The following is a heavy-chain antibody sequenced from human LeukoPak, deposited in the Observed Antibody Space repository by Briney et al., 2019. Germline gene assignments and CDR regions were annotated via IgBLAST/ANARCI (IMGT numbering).Heavy chain of an antibody. CDR3: AKRGVVIRVILVGFHKEAYYFDS. J-gene: IGHJ4*02. V-gene: IGHV3-30*04. CDR2: ISYDGSNK. Sequence: GGSLRLSCAASGFTFSSYAMHWVRQAPGKGLEWVAIISYDGSNKYYADSVKGRFTISRDNSKNTLYLQMNSLRAEDTAVYFCAKRGVVIRVILVGFHKEAYYFDSWGQGALVTVSS. D-gene: IGHD3-22*01. CDR1: GFTFSSYA.